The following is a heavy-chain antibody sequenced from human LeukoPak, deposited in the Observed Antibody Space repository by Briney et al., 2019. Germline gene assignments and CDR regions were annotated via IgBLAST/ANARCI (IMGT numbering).Heavy chain of an antibody. CDR3: AKGHGDWAGNYFDY. V-gene: IGHV3-23*01. J-gene: IGHJ4*02. D-gene: IGHD4-17*01. CDR2: ISGTGASI. Sequence: GGSLRLSCAASGFTFSIYGMNWVRQAPGEGLEWVSAISGTGASIHYADSVKGRFTISRDNSKNTLYLQIHTLRAEDTAIYYCAKGHGDWAGNYFDYWGQGTLVTVSS. CDR1: GFTFSIYG.